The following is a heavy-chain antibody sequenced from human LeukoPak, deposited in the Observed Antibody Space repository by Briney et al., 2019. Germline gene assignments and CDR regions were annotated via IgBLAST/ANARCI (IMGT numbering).Heavy chain of an antibody. Sequence: SETVSLTCTVSGDSISRYYWSWIRQPPGKGLEWIGYIYYSGSTNYNPSLKSRVTISVDTSKNQFSLKLSSVTAADTAVYYCARSADQNWFDPWGQGTLATVSS. CDR2: IYYSGST. J-gene: IGHJ5*02. CDR1: GDSISRYY. V-gene: IGHV4-59*01. CDR3: ARSADQNWFDP.